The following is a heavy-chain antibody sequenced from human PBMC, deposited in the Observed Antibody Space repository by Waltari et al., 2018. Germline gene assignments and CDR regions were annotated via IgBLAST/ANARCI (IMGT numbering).Heavy chain of an antibody. CDR3: ARATPGGSGSYPFDY. D-gene: IGHD3-10*01. J-gene: IGHJ4*02. Sequence: EVQLVESGGGLVQPGGSLRLSCAASGFTFSSYSMNWVRQAPGKGLEWVSYISSSSSTIYYADSVKGRFTISRDNAKNTLYLQMNSLRAEDTAVYYCARATPGGSGSYPFDYWGQGTLVTVSS. CDR1: GFTFSSYS. CDR2: ISSSSSTI. V-gene: IGHV3-48*04.